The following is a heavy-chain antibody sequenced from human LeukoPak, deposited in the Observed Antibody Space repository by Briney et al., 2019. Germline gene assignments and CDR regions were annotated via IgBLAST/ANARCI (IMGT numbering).Heavy chain of an antibody. J-gene: IGHJ3*02. D-gene: IGHD3-22*01. CDR3: ARDGYDSSAYLYAFDI. V-gene: IGHV3-30-3*01. CDR2: ISYDGSNK. CDR1: GFTFSSYA. Sequence: GGSLRLSCAASGFTFSSYAMHWVRQAPGKGLEWVAVISYDGSNKYYADSVEGRFTISRDNSKNTLYLQMNSLRAEDTAVYYCARDGYDSSAYLYAFDIWGQGTMVTVSS.